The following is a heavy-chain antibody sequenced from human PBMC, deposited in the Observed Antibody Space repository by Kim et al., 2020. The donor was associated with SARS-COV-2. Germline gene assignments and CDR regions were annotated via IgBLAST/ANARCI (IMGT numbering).Heavy chain of an antibody. Sequence: SETLSLTCAVYGGSFSGYYWSWIRQPPGKGLEWIGEINHSGSTNYNPSLKSRVTISVDTSKNQFSLKLSSVTAADTAVYYCARAPNYYAGGPPSYWGQGTLVTVSS. CDR2: INHSGST. CDR3: ARAPNYYAGGPPSY. CDR1: GGSFSGYY. J-gene: IGHJ4*02. V-gene: IGHV4-34*01. D-gene: IGHD3-10*01.